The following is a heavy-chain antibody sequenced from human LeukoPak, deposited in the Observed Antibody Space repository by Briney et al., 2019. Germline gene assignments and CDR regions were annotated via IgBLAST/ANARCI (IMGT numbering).Heavy chain of an antibody. J-gene: IGHJ6*02. D-gene: IGHD6-19*01. CDR2: ISGSGGST. CDR1: GFTFSSYA. Sequence: PGGSLRLSCAASGFTFSSYAMSRVRQAPGKGLEWVSAISGSGGSTYYADSVKGRFTISRDNSKNTLYLQMNSLRAEDTAVYYCAKDGYSSGYGMDVWGQGTTVTVSS. V-gene: IGHV3-23*01. CDR3: AKDGYSSGYGMDV.